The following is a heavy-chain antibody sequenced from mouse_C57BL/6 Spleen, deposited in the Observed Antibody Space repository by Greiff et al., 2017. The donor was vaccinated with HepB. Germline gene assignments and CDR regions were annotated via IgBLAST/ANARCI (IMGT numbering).Heavy chain of an antibody. CDR2: IDPNSGGT. CDR1: GYTFTSYW. Sequence: QVQLQQPGAELVKPGASVKLSCKASGYTFTSYWMHWVKQRPGRGLEWIGRIDPNSGGTKYNEKFKSKATLTVDKPSSPAYMQLSSLTSEDSAVYYCARHYYYGSSYVGYAMDYWGQGTSVTVSS. D-gene: IGHD1-1*01. V-gene: IGHV1-72*01. CDR3: ARHYYYGSSYVGYAMDY. J-gene: IGHJ4*01.